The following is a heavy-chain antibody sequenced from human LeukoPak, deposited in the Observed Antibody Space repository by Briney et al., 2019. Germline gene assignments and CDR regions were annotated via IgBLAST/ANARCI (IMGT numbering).Heavy chain of an antibody. D-gene: IGHD5-24*01. Sequence: SVKVSCKASGYTFTGYYMHWVRQAPGQGLEWTGRIIPIFGTANYAQKFQGRVTITTDESTSTAYMELSSLRSEDTAVYYCARDSVERATIMGYWGQGTLVTVSS. J-gene: IGHJ4*02. CDR1: GYTFTGYY. V-gene: IGHV1-69*05. CDR2: IIPIFGTA. CDR3: ARDSVERATIMGY.